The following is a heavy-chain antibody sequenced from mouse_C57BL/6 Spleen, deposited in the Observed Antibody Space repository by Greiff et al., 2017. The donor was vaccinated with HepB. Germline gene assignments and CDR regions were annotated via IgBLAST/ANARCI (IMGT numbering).Heavy chain of an antibody. J-gene: IGHJ1*03. D-gene: IGHD1-1*01. V-gene: IGHV1-43*01. CDR1: GYSFTGYY. CDR2: INPSTGGT. Sequence: EVQLQQSGPELVKPGASVKISCKASGYSFTGYYMHWVKQSSEKSLEWIGEINPSTGGTSYNQKFKGKATLTVDKSSSTAYMQLKSLTSEDSAVYYCARTPKLLLRSHWYFDVWGTGTTVTVSS. CDR3: ARTPKLLLRSHWYFDV.